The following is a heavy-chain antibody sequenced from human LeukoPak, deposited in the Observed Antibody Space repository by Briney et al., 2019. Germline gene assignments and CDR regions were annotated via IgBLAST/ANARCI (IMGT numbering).Heavy chain of an antibody. CDR2: IYYSGST. CDR3: ARHPRRGSVGATAFDY. V-gene: IGHV4-59*08. Sequence: SETLSLTCTVSGGPISSYYWSWIRQPPGKGLEWIGYIYYSGSTNYNPSLKSRVTISVDTSKNQFSLKLSSVTAADTAVYYCARHPRRGSVGATAFDYWGQGTLVTVSS. CDR1: GGPISSYY. J-gene: IGHJ4*02. D-gene: IGHD1-26*01.